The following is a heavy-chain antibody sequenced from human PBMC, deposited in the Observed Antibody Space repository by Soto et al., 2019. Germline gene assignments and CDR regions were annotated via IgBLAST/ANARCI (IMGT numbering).Heavy chain of an antibody. D-gene: IGHD3-16*02. Sequence: QLQLQESGSGHVKPSETLSLTCVVSGGSVSSGGHSWSWIRQSPGKGLEWVGSIYQSEYAYYSPSLRSRVAISVDRSSNQVSLRMTSMTAADTAIYYCARGETRLGELSHNFWGQGTLVTVSS. V-gene: IGHV4-30-2*06. J-gene: IGHJ4*02. CDR3: ARGETRLGELSHNF. CDR1: GGSVSSGGHS. CDR2: IYQSEYA.